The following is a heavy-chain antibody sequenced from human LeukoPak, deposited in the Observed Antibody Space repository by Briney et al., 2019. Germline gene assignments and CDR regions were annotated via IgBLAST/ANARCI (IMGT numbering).Heavy chain of an antibody. D-gene: IGHD3-16*01. J-gene: IGHJ6*02. V-gene: IGHV3-30*18. CDR1: GFTFSSYG. CDR2: ISYEGSNK. CDR3: PKDRIRLTTFGYYYYRMDV. Sequence: GGSLRLSCAASGFTFSSYGMHWVRQAPGKGLKWVAVISYEGSNKYYADSVKGRFTISRDNSENTLYLQMNSLRTEDAAVYFCPKDRIRLTTFGYYYYRMDVWGQGTTVTVSS.